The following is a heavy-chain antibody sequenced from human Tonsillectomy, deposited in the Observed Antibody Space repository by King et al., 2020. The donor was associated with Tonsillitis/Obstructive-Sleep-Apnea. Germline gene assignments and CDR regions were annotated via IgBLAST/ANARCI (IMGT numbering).Heavy chain of an antibody. CDR1: GFTFSSYG. CDR2: ISYDGSNK. Sequence: VQLVESGGGVVQPGRSLRLSCAASGFTFSSYGMHWVRQAPGKGLEWVAVISYDGSNKYYADSVKGRFTISRDNSKNTLYLQMNSLRAEDTAVYYCAKDRAPQWLISGGDYYYSMDVWGKGTTVTVSS. CDR3: AKDRAPQWLISGGDYYYSMDV. V-gene: IGHV3-30*18. J-gene: IGHJ6*03. D-gene: IGHD3-22*01.